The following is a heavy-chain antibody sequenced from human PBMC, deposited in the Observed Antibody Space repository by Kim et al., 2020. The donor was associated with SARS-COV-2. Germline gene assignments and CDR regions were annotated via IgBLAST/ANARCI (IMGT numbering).Heavy chain of an antibody. CDR2: IIPIFGTA. Sequence: SVKVSCKASGGTFSSYAISWVRQAPGQGLEWMGGIIPIFGTANYAQKFQGRVTITADESTSTAYMELSSLRSEDTAVYYCARDFSSPVGYYGSGSAPGNWFDPWGQGTLVTVSS. J-gene: IGHJ5*02. CDR3: ARDFSSPVGYYGSGSAPGNWFDP. D-gene: IGHD3-10*01. V-gene: IGHV1-69*13. CDR1: GGTFSSYA.